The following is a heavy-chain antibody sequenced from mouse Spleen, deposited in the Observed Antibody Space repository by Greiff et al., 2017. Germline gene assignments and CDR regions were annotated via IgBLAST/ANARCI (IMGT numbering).Heavy chain of an antibody. CDR1: GYTFTSYW. D-gene: IGHD2-3*01. J-gene: IGHJ3*01. CDR2: IYPSDSYT. CDR3: TRSDGYSFAY. Sequence: VQLQQSGAELVRPGASVKLSCKASGYTFTSYWINWVKQRPGQGLEWIGNIYPSDSYTNYNQKFKDKATLTVDKSSSTAYMQLSSPTSEDSAVYYCTRSDGYSFAYWGQGTLVTVSA. V-gene: IGHV1-69*02.